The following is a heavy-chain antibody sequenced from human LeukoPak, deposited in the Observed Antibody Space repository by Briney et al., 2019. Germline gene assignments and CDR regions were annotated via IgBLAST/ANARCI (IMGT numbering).Heavy chain of an antibody. CDR2: IYYSGST. CDR3: ARLYYDFWSGYYTLGMDV. J-gene: IGHJ6*02. CDR1: GGSVSSGSYY. V-gene: IGHV4-61*01. D-gene: IGHD3-3*01. Sequence: PSETLSLTCTVSGGSVSSGSYYWSWIRQPPGKGLEWIGYIYYSGSTNYNPSLKSRVAISVDTSKNQFSLKLSSVTAADTAVYYCARLYYDFWSGYYTLGMDVWGQGTTVTVSS.